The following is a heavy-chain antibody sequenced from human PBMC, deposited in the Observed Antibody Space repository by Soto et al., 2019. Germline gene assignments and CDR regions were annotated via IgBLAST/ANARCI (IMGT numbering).Heavy chain of an antibody. CDR2: IYHSGST. Sequence: SETLSLTCTVSGGSINTFYWSWVRQPPGKGLEWIGEIYHSGSTNYNPSLKSRVTISVDKSKNQFSLKLSSVTAADTAVYYCARVHRDYWGQGTQVTVSS. J-gene: IGHJ4*02. CDR3: ARVHRDY. V-gene: IGHV4-59*12. CDR1: GGSINTFY.